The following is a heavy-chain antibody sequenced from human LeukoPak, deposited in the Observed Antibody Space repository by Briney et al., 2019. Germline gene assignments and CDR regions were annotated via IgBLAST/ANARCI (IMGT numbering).Heavy chain of an antibody. CDR3: ARDRGYNPDTFDI. CDR2: IGTYNGDT. V-gene: IGHV1-18*01. D-gene: IGHD5-24*01. CDR1: GYTFTSYG. J-gene: IGHJ3*02. Sequence: ASVKVSCMASGYTFTSYGVSWVRQAPGQGLEWMGWIGTYNGDTNYAQNLQGRVTMTTDTSTRTAYMELWSLRSDDTAVYYCARDRGYNPDTFDIWGQGTMVTVSS.